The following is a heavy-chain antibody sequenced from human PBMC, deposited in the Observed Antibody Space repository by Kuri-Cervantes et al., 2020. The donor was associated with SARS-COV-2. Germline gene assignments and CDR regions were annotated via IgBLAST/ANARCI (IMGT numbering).Heavy chain of an antibody. Sequence: GGSLRLSCAASGFTFSSYSMNWVRQAPGKGLEWVASMKRDGSEKYYVDSVKGRFTISRDNAKNSLDLQMNSLRPDDTAVYYCAGGYSSGWPDHWGQGTLVTVSS. D-gene: IGHD6-19*01. V-gene: IGHV3-7*01. CDR2: MKRDGSEK. J-gene: IGHJ5*02. CDR3: AGGYSSGWPDH. CDR1: GFTFSSYS.